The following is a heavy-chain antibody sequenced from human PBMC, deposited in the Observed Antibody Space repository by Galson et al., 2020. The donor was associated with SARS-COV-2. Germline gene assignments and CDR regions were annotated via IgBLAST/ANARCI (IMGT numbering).Heavy chain of an antibody. CDR1: GFTFQNFA. V-gene: IGHV3-30*14. D-gene: IGHD3-3*01. CDR2: ISYEGSKT. CDR3: ARGGLFWLWEGRSHFAH. J-gene: IGHJ4*02. Sequence: QLGESLKISCAASGFTFQNFAMHWVRQAPGRGLEWIAVISYEGSKTLYADSLQGRFTISRDNAETTLYLQMNSLTSDDTAMYYCARGGLFWLWEGRSHFAHWGRGTLVTVSS.